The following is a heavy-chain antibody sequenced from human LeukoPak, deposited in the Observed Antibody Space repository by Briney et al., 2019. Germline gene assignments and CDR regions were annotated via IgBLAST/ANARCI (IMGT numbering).Heavy chain of an antibody. D-gene: IGHD5-18*01. CDR2: IHPGGSI. J-gene: IGHJ4*02. V-gene: IGHV4-31*03. CDR3: ERGGDTAKGVDY. Sequence: PSETLSLTCTSSGGSKRGSGYYWTWTRQHPGEGLEWLGFIHPGGSIYYNPSLSRRLVISADTSKHQMSLKLSSATAADAAVYYCERGGDTAKGVDYWGQGTLVTVSS. CDR1: GGSKRGSGYY.